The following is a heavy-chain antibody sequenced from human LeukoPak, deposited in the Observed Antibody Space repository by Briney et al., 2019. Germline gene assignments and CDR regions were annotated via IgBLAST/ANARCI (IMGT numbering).Heavy chain of an antibody. J-gene: IGHJ4*02. V-gene: IGHV4-34*01. Sequence: SETLSLTCAVYGGSFSGYYWSWIRQPPGKGLEWIGEINHSGSTNYYPSLKSRVTISVDTSKNQFSLKLSSVTAADTAVYYCARYYGSGSYYNFDYWGQGTLVTVSS. D-gene: IGHD3-10*01. CDR1: GGSFSGYY. CDR2: INHSGST. CDR3: ARYYGSGSYYNFDY.